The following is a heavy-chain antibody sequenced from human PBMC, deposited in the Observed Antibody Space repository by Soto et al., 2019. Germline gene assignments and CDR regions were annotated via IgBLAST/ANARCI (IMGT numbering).Heavy chain of an antibody. V-gene: IGHV5-51*01. CDR1: GYNFSNHW. CDR3: ARRNYFDY. CDR2: IHPSDSDT. Sequence: GESLKISCKASGYNFSNHWIAWVRQMPGKGLECMGIIHPSDSDTRYSPSFQGQATISVDKSTSTAYLQWSSLKASDTAMYYCARRNYFDYWGQGTLVTVSS. J-gene: IGHJ4*02.